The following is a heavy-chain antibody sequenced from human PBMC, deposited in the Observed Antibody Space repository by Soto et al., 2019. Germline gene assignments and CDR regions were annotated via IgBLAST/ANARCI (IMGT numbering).Heavy chain of an antibody. CDR2: ISSSGSTI. D-gene: IGHD2-15*01. CDR1: GFTFSSYA. CDR3: ARSSGIVDYYYMDV. Sequence: HPGGSLRLSCSASGFTFSSYAMHWVRQAPGKGLEWVSYISSSGSTIYYADSVKGRFTISRDNAKNSLYLQMNSLRAEDTAVYYCARSSGIVDYYYMDVWGKGTTVTVSS. J-gene: IGHJ6*03. V-gene: IGHV3-48*04.